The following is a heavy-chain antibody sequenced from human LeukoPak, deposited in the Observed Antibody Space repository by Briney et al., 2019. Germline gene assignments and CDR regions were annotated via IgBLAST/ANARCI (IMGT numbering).Heavy chain of an antibody. D-gene: IGHD6-19*01. Sequence: ASVKVSCKASGYTFTSYGISWVRQAPGQGLEWMGWISAYNGNTNYAQKLQGKVTMTTDTSTSTAYMELRSLRSDDTAVYYCARGVSSGWWADTWFGGWFDPWGQGTLVTVSS. V-gene: IGHV1-18*01. CDR2: ISAYNGNT. CDR1: GYTFTSYG. CDR3: ARGVSSGWWADTWFGGWFDP. J-gene: IGHJ5*02.